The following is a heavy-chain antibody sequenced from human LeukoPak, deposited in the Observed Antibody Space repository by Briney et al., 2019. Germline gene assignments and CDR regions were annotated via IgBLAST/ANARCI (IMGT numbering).Heavy chain of an antibody. D-gene: IGHD3-22*01. CDR2: INHSGST. CDR1: GGSFSGYY. Sequence: SETLSLTCAVYGGSFSGYYWSWMRQPPGKGLEWIGEINHSGSTNYNPSLKSRVTISVDTSKNQFSLKLSSVTAADTAVYYCARGSSYYDTRGWRPYYYYYYYMDVWGKETTVTVSS. CDR3: ARGSSYYDTRGWRPYYYYYYYMDV. J-gene: IGHJ6*03. V-gene: IGHV4-34*01.